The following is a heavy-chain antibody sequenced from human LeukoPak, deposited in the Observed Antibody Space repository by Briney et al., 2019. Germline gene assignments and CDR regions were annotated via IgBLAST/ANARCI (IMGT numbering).Heavy chain of an antibody. Sequence: GGSLRLSCAAAGFTFSKFAMHWVRQAPGKGLEWVAVVSYDGSYKYYADSVKGRFTISRDNSKNTLYLQMNSLRAEDTAVYYCARGGVYYDFWSGYHDAFDIWGQGTMVTVSS. V-gene: IGHV3-30*04. D-gene: IGHD3-3*01. J-gene: IGHJ3*02. CDR3: ARGGVYYDFWSGYHDAFDI. CDR1: GFTFSKFA. CDR2: VSYDGSYK.